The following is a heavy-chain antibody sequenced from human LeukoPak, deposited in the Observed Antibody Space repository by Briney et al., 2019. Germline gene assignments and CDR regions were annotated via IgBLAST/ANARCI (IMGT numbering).Heavy chain of an antibody. V-gene: IGHV4-59*08. D-gene: IGHD3-22*01. CDR2: ISDSGST. Sequence: SETLSLTCTVSGGSTSSYYWSWLRQPPGKGLEWIGYISDSGSTTYNPSLKSRVTISVDTSKNQFSLKLSSVTAADTAVYYCARSYYYDSSGRDAFDIWGQGTMVTVSS. J-gene: IGHJ3*02. CDR1: GGSTSSYY. CDR3: ARSYYYDSSGRDAFDI.